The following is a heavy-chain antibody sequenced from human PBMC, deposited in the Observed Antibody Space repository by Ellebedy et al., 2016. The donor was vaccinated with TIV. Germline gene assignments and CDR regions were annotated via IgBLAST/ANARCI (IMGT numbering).Heavy chain of an antibody. CDR1: GYTFTSYY. D-gene: IGHD3-16*01. V-gene: IGHV1-46*01. J-gene: IGHJ6*02. CDR3: ASPRTHGRGRVYYYGMDV. Sequence: AASVKVSCKASGYTFTSYYMHWVRQAPGQGLEWMGIINPSGGSTSYAQKFQGRVTMTRDTSTSTVYMALSSLRSEDTAVYYCASPRTHGRGRVYYYGMDVWGQGTTVTVSS. CDR2: INPSGGST.